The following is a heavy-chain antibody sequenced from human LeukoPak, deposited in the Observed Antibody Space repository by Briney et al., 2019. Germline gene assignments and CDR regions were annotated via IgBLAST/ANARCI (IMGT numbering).Heavy chain of an antibody. CDR2: INHSGST. Sequence: SETLSLTCAVYGGSFSGYYWSWIRQPPGKGLEWIGEINHSGSTYYNPSLKSRVTISVDTSKNQFSLKLSSVTAADTAVYYCAREEENYDFWSGYPKFDPWGQGTLVTVSS. CDR1: GGSFSGYY. V-gene: IGHV4-34*01. D-gene: IGHD3-3*01. J-gene: IGHJ5*02. CDR3: AREEENYDFWSGYPKFDP.